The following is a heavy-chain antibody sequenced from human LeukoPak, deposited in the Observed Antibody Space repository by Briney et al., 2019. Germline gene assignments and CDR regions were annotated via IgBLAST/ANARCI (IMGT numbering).Heavy chain of an antibody. D-gene: IGHD3-3*01. CDR1: GFTFSSYS. CDR2: ISISSSYI. CDR3: APLSFLEWLDA. Sequence: GGSLRLSCAASGFTFSSYSMNWVRQAPGKGLEWVSSISISSSYIYYADSVKGRFTISRDNAKNSLYLQMNSLRAEDTAVYYCAPLSFLEWLDAWGQGTLVTVSS. J-gene: IGHJ4*02. V-gene: IGHV3-21*01.